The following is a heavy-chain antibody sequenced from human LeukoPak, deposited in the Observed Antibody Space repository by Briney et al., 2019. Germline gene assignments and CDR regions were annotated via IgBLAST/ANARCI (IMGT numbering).Heavy chain of an antibody. J-gene: IGHJ5*02. Sequence: SEPLSLTCAVYGGSFSGYYWSWIRQPPGRGLEWIGEINHSGSTNYNPSLKSRVTISVDTSKNQFSLKLSSVTAADTAVYYCARGRGYDFWSGYYKNWFDPWGQGTLVTVSS. D-gene: IGHD3-3*01. CDR3: ARGRGYDFWSGYYKNWFDP. CDR2: INHSGST. V-gene: IGHV4-34*01. CDR1: GGSFSGYY.